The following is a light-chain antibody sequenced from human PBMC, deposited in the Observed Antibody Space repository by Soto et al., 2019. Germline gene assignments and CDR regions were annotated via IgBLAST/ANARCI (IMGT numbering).Light chain of an antibody. Sequence: QSVLTQPASVSGSPGQSITISCTGTSSDVGSYNLVSWYQQHPGKAPKLMIYEGSKRPSGVSNRFSGSKSGNTASLTISGLRAEDEADYYCCSYAGSSTVFGGGTKVTVL. J-gene: IGLJ2*01. CDR3: CSYAGSSTV. V-gene: IGLV2-23*01. CDR1: SSDVGSYNL. CDR2: EGS.